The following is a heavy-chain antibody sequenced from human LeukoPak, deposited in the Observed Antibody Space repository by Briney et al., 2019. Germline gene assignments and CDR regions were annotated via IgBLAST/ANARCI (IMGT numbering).Heavy chain of an antibody. CDR2: ISYDGSNK. V-gene: IGHV3-30-3*01. CDR1: GFTFSSYA. J-gene: IGHJ4*02. Sequence: PGRSLRLSCAASGFTFSSYAMHWVRQAPGKGLEWVAVISYDGSNKYYADSVKGRFTISRDNSKNTLYLQMNSLRAEDTAVYYCARDLFYYDSSGYYDGGYYFDYWGQGTLVTVSS. D-gene: IGHD3-22*01. CDR3: ARDLFYYDSSGYYDGGYYFDY.